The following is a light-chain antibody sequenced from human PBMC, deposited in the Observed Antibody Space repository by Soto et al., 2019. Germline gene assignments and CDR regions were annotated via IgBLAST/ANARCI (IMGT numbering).Light chain of an antibody. CDR2: SYN. Sequence: QLVLTQPPSASGTPGQRVTISCSGSSSNIGRNSVNWYQHLPGTAPKLLIYSYNQRPSGVPDRFSGSKSDSSASLAISGLQSEDEADYYCAAWDDSLSGPVFGGGTKLTVL. J-gene: IGLJ3*02. CDR3: AAWDDSLSGPV. V-gene: IGLV1-44*01. CDR1: SSNIGRNS.